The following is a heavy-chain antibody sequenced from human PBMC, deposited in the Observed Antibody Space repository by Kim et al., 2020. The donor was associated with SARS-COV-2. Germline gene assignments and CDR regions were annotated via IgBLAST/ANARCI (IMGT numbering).Heavy chain of an antibody. CDR2: TFYTGYT. J-gene: IGHJ4*02. CDR3: ARLDCGSPSCSAWRYYFGY. V-gene: IGHV4-39*01. Sequence: SETLSLTCTASGGSISESIYHWGWIRQPPGQGLEWIGSTFYTGYTYYNPSLKSRVTISVDTSKNQFSLKLSSVTAADTAMYYCARLDCGSPSCSAWRYYFGYWGQGTLATISS. D-gene: IGHD2-2*01. CDR1: GGSISESIYH.